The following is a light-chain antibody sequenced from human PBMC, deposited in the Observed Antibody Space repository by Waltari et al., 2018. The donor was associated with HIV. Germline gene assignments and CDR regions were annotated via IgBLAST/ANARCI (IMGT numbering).Light chain of an antibody. Sequence: EIVLTQSPGNLSLSPGERATLPCRASQSVSSSYLAWYQQKPGQAPRLLIYGASSRATGIPDRFSGSGSGTDFTLTISRLEPEDFAVYYCQQYGSSRWTFGQGTKVEIK. CDR3: QQYGSSRWT. V-gene: IGKV3-20*01. J-gene: IGKJ1*01. CDR1: QSVSSSY. CDR2: GAS.